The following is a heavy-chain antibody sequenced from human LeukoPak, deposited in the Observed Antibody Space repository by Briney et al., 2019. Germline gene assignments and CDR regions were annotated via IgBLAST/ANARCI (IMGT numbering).Heavy chain of an antibody. J-gene: IGHJ5*02. V-gene: IGHV4-59*12. D-gene: IGHD2-2*01. CDR3: ARDARLVVVPAAPSWFDP. CDR2: IYYSGST. CDR1: GGSISTYY. Sequence: SETLSLTCTVSGGSISTYYWSWIRQPPGKGLEWIGYIYYSGSTNYNPSLKSRVTISVDTSKNQFSLKLSSVTAADTAVYYCARDARLVVVPAAPSWFDPWGQGTLVTVSS.